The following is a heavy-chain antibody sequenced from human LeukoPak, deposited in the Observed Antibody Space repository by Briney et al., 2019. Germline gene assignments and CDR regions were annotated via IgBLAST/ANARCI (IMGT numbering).Heavy chain of an antibody. D-gene: IGHD1-1*01. CDR2: IWYDGSNK. V-gene: IGHV3-33*01. CDR3: AREAIRGRGTYFNN. Sequence: GGSLRLSCAASGFTFSSYGMHWVRQAPGKGLEWVAVIWYDGSNKYYADSVKGRFTISRDNSKNTLYLQMNSLRAEDTALYYCAREAIRGRGTYFNNWGQGTLVTVSS. J-gene: IGHJ4*02. CDR1: GFTFSSYG.